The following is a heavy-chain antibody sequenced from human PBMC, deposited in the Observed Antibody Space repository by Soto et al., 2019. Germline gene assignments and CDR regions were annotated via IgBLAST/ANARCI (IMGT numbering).Heavy chain of an antibody. J-gene: IGHJ4*02. V-gene: IGHV2-5*02. CDR1: GFSLTTSGVG. Sequence: QITLNESGPTVVKPTEPLTLTCTFSGFSLTTSGVGVGWVRQSPGKAPEWLAFIYWDDDTRYSTSLKSRLTITKDTSKNQVVLTMANVDPADTATYYCAHRVLRAVFGLVTTTAIYFDFWGQGTPVVVSS. CDR2: IYWDDDT. CDR3: AHRVLRAVFGLVTTTAIYFDF. D-gene: IGHD3-3*01.